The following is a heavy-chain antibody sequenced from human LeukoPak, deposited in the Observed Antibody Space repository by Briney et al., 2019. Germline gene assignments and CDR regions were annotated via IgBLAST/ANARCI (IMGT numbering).Heavy chain of an antibody. CDR1: GFTFSSYA. D-gene: IGHD3-22*01. Sequence: GGSLRLSCAASGFTFSSYAMSWVRQAPGKGLEWVSAISGRGGSTYYADSVKGRFTISRDNSKNTLYLQMNSLRAEDTAVYYCAKGERITMIVVVIRLGYFDYWGQGTLVTVSS. CDR3: AKGERITMIVVVIRLGYFDY. J-gene: IGHJ4*02. V-gene: IGHV3-23*01. CDR2: ISGRGGST.